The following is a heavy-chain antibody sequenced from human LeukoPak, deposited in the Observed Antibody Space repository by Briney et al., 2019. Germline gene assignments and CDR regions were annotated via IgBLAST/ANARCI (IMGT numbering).Heavy chain of an antibody. CDR3: ARIFRYQLVDYYALDV. Sequence: GGSLRLSCAASGFSFIDYAMDWVRQAPGKGLEWVSAISSNSAHIYYADSVKGRFTISRDNAKSSVSLQMNSLRDDDTAVYYCARIFRYQLVDYYALDVWGQGTTVTVSS. D-gene: IGHD2-2*01. CDR2: ISSNSAHI. V-gene: IGHV3-21*01. J-gene: IGHJ6*02. CDR1: GFSFIDYA.